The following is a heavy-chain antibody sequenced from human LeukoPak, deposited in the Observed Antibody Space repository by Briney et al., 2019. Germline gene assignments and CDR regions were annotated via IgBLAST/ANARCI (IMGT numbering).Heavy chain of an antibody. CDR2: ISAYNGNT. J-gene: IGHJ5*02. D-gene: IGHD6-13*01. CDR3: ARDLQSIAASNWFDP. CDR1: RSTFTSYG. Sequence: ASVKVSCKASRSTFTSYGISWVRQAPGQGLEWMGWISAYNGNTNYAQKLQGRVTMTTDTSTSTAYMELRSLRSDDTAVYYCARDLQSIAASNWFDPWGQGTLVTVSS. V-gene: IGHV1-18*01.